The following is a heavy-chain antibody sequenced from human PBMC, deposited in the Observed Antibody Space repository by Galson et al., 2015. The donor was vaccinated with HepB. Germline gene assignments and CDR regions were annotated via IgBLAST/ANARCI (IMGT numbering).Heavy chain of an antibody. D-gene: IGHD1-26*01. CDR3: AKLGALELVGATRGAFDI. CDR2: ISGSGGST. V-gene: IGHV3-23*01. J-gene: IGHJ3*02. CDR1: GFTFSSYA. Sequence: SLRLSCAASGFTFSSYAMSWVRQAPGKGLEWVSAISGSGGSTYYADSVKGRFTISRDNSKNTLYLQMNSLRAEDTAVYYCAKLGALELVGATRGAFDIWGQGTMVTVSS.